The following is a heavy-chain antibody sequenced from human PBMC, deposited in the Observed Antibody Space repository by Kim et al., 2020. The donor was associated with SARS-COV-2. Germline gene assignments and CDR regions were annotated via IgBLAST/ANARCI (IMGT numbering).Heavy chain of an antibody. V-gene: IGHV3-30*04. CDR3: ARDPSYYYGSGSYYKAAGDYYYYGMDV. CDR2: ISYDGSNK. D-gene: IGHD3-10*01. J-gene: IGHJ6*02. CDR1: GFTFSSYA. Sequence: GGSLRLSCAASGFTFSSYAMHWVRQAPGKGLEWVAVISYDGSNKYYADSVKGRFTISRDNSKNTLYLQMNSLRAEDTAVYYCARDPSYYYGSGSYYKAAGDYYYYGMDVWGQGTTVTVSS.